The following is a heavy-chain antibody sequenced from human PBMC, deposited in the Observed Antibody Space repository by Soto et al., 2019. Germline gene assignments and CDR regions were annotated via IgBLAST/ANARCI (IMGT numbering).Heavy chain of an antibody. CDR2: INHSGST. Sequence: SETLSLTCAVYGGSFSGYYWSWIRQPPGKGLEWIGEINHSGSTNYNPSLKSRVTISVDTSKNQFSLKLSSVTAADTAVYYCARPNAPDIVRGGFDPWGQGTLVTVSS. J-gene: IGHJ5*02. D-gene: IGHD3-10*01. V-gene: IGHV4-34*01. CDR3: ARPNAPDIVRGGFDP. CDR1: GGSFSGYY.